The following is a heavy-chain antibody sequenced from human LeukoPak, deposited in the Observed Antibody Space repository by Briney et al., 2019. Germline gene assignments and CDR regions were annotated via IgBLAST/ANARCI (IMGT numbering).Heavy chain of an antibody. V-gene: IGHV3-7*03. CDR3: ARLVGDVTTWDC. D-gene: IGHD1-26*01. J-gene: IGHJ4*02. CDR2: IKQDESEK. CDR1: GFTFSSYA. Sequence: PGGSLRLSCAASGFTFSSYAMHWVRQAPGKGLEWVASIKQDESEKYYVDSVKGRFTTSRDNARSSLYLQMNALRGEDTAVYYRARLVGDVTTWDCWGQGTLVTVSS.